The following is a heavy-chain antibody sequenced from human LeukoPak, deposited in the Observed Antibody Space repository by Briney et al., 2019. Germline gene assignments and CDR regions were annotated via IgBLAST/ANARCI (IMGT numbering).Heavy chain of an antibody. D-gene: IGHD1-20*01. Sequence: ASAKVSCKASGYTFKSYAMNWVRQAPGQGLECLGWINTNTGNPTYAQGFTGRFVFSLDTSVSTAYLQINSLKAEDTAVYYCARDPPRYNLNDVGGDCWGQGTLVTVSS. V-gene: IGHV7-4-1*02. CDR1: GYTFKSYA. CDR3: ARDPPRYNLNDVGGDC. J-gene: IGHJ4*02. CDR2: INTNTGNP.